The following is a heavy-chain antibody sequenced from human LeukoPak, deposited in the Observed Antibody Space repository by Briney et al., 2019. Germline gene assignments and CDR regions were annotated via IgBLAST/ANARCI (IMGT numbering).Heavy chain of an antibody. CDR1: GGSISSYY. CDR2: IYTSGST. J-gene: IGHJ4*02. Sequence: SETLSLTCTVSGGSISSYYWSWIRQPAGKGLEWIGRIYTSGSTNYNPSLKSRVTMSVDTSKNQFSLKLSSVTAADTAVYYCARDHWSDDYVWGSYGYWGQGTLVTVSS. D-gene: IGHD3-16*01. CDR3: ARDHWSDDYVWGSYGY. V-gene: IGHV4-4*07.